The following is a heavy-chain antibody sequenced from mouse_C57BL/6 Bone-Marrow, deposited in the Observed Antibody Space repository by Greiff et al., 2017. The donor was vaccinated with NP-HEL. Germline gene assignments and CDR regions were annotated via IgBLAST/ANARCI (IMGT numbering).Heavy chain of an antibody. CDR3: ARQNYGSSYRYFDV. CDR2: ISSGGSYT. J-gene: IGHJ1*03. D-gene: IGHD1-1*01. V-gene: IGHV5-6*01. Sequence: EVQVVESGGDLVKPGGSLKLSCAASGFTFSSYGMSWVRQTPDKRLEWVATISSGGSYTYYPESVKGRFTISRDNAKNTLYLQMSSLKSEDTAMYYCARQNYGSSYRYFDVWGTGTTVTVSS. CDR1: GFTFSSYG.